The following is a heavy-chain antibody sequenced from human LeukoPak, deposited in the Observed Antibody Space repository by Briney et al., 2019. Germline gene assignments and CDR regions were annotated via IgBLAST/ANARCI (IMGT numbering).Heavy chain of an antibody. CDR3: ARQVDVGCSSTSCYGHGAFDI. J-gene: IGHJ3*02. CDR1: GGPFSGYY. CDR2: IDHSGST. Sequence: SETLSLTCAVYGGPFSGYYWSWIRQPPGKGLEWIGEIDHSGSTNYNPSLESRVTISLDTSKKQFSLKLRSVTAADTAVYYCARQVDVGCSSTSCYGHGAFDIWGQGTMVTVSS. D-gene: IGHD2-2*01. V-gene: IGHV4-34*01.